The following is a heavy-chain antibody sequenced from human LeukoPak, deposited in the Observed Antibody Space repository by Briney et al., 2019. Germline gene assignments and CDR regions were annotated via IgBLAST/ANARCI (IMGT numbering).Heavy chain of an antibody. CDR2: IYPGDSDT. V-gene: IGHV5-51*01. D-gene: IGHD3-3*01. J-gene: IGHJ4*02. CDR3: ARQDTIFGVVTQPENPFDY. Sequence: GESLKISCKGSGYSFTSYWIGWVRQMPGKGLEWMGIIYPGDSDTRYSPSFQGQVTISADKSISTAYLQWSSLKASDTAMYYCARQDTIFGVVTQPENPFDYWGQGTLVTVSS. CDR1: GYSFTSYW.